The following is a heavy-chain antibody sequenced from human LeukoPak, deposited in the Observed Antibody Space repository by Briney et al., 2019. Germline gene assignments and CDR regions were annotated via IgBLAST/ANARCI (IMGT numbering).Heavy chain of an antibody. CDR3: AREVGYYDSSGYYYYFDY. CDR1: GFTFSSYG. V-gene: IGHV3-33*01. D-gene: IGHD3-22*01. CDR2: IWYDGSNK. Sequence: GGSLRLSCAASGFTFSSYGMHWVRQAPGKGLEWVAVIWYDGSNKYYADSVKGRFTISRDNSKNTLYLQMNGLRAEDTAVYYCAREVGYYDSSGYYYYFDYWGQGTLVTVSS. J-gene: IGHJ4*02.